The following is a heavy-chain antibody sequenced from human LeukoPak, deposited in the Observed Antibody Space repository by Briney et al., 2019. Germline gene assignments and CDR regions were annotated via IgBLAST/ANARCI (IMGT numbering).Heavy chain of an antibody. CDR2: LYYGGRT. V-gene: IGHV4-39*01. Sequence: PSETLSLTCTVSGGSISSSSYYWGWIRQPPGKGLEWIVSLYYGGRTYYNPSLKSRVTISVDTSKNQFSLRLSSVTAADTAVYYCAMTTVTTFFSASDNSWGQGTLVTVSS. J-gene: IGHJ4*02. D-gene: IGHD4-17*01. CDR3: AMTTVTTFFSASDNS. CDR1: GGSISSSSYY.